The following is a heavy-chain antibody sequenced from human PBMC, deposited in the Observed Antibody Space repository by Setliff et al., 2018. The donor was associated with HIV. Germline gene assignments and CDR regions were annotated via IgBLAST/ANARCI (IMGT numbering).Heavy chain of an antibody. V-gene: IGHV3-74*03. Sequence: PGGSLRLSCAASGFTFDDYTMHWVRQPPGKGLVWVSRINSDASGMTFAEFVKGRFTISRDNGKNMVYLQMNSLRAEDTALYFCARDQSLYDETGTFDSWGQGTLVTVSS. CDR3: ARDQSLYDETGTFDS. CDR2: INSDASGM. J-gene: IGHJ5*01. CDR1: GFTFDDYT. D-gene: IGHD1-7*01.